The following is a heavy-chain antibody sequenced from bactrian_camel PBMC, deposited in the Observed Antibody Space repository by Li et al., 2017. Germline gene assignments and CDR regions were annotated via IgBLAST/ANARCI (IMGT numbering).Heavy chain of an antibody. V-gene: IGHV3-3*01. CDR1: GYTYGRDI. D-gene: IGHD6*01. CDR3: AADPAFPWSGDSCRDRADWAISGGNY. CDR2: IDDHGRA. J-gene: IGHJ4*01. Sequence: HVQLVESGGGSVQAGGSLRLSCAATGYTYGRDIIGWFRQAPGKEREGIAFIDDHGRADYADSVKGRFTISTDSGPLTVYLQMHGLKPEDTAIYYCAADPAFPWSGDSCRDRADWAISGGNYWGQGTQVTVS.